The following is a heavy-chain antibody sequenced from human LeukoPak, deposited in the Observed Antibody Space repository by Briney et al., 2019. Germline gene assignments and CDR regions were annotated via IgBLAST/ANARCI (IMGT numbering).Heavy chain of an antibody. J-gene: IGHJ3*02. D-gene: IGHD4-17*01. V-gene: IGHV1-2*02. CDR1: GYTFTGYY. CDR3: ARVKKNYGDFDAFDI. Sequence: ASVKVSCKASGYTFTGYYMHWVRQAPGQGLEWMGWINPNSAGTNYAQKFQGRVTMTRDTSISTAYMELSRLRSDDTAVYYCARVKKNYGDFDAFDIWGQGTMVTVSS. CDR2: INPNSAGT.